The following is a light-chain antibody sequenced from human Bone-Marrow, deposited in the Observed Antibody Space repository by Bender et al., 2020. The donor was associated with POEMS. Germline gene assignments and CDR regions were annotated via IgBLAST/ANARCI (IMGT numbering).Light chain of an antibody. V-gene: IGLV2-14*03. CDR3: CSYRSSSTRV. Sequence: QSALTQPASVSGSPGQSITISCTGTSSDVGGYNYVSWYQQHPGKAPKLMIYDVTNRPPGGANRCSGGYTCETASLTTSGVQAEDEADYYCCSYRSSSTRVFGGGTKLTVL. J-gene: IGLJ3*02. CDR2: DVT. CDR1: SSDVGGYNY.